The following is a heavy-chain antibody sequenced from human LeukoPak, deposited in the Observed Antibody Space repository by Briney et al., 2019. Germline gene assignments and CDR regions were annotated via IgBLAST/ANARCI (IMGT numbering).Heavy chain of an antibody. J-gene: IGHJ3*02. V-gene: IGHV1-2*02. CDR1: GYTFTGYY. CDR3: ARWVVTNDAFDI. Sequence: ASVKVSCKASGYTFTGYYMHWVRQASGQGLEWMGWINPNSGGTNYAQKFQGRVTMTRDTSISTAYMELSRLRSDDTAVYYCARWVVTNDAFDIWGQGTMVTVSS. D-gene: IGHD4-23*01. CDR2: INPNSGGT.